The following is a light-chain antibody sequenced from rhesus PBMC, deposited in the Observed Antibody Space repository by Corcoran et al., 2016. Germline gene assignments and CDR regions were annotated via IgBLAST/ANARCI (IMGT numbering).Light chain of an antibody. CDR1: RSDIGSYSR. Sequence: QAALTQPPSVSGSPGQSVTISCTGSRSDIGSYSRVSWYQQYPGKAPKLLIREVNQRPSGVSDRFSGSKSGSVASLTISGLQPEDEALYYCASYVGHNVCVFGSGTTLTVL. V-gene: IGLV2-23*02. J-gene: IGLJ6*01. CDR2: EVN. CDR3: ASYVGHNVCV.